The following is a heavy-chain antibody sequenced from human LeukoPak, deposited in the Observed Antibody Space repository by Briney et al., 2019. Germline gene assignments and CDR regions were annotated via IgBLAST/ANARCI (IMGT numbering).Heavy chain of an antibody. D-gene: IGHD6-19*01. Sequence: SETLSLTCTVSGGSISSGDYYWSWIRQPPGKGLGWIGYIYYSGSTYYNPSLKSRVIISVDTSKNQFSLKLSSVTAADTAVYYCAREAAVAGFDYWGQGTLVTVSS. CDR1: GGSISSGDYY. CDR2: IYYSGST. J-gene: IGHJ4*02. CDR3: AREAAVAGFDY. V-gene: IGHV4-30-4*01.